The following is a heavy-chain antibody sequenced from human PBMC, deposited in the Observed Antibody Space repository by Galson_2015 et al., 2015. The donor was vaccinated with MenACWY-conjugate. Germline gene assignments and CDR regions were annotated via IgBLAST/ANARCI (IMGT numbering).Heavy chain of an antibody. V-gene: IGHV4-59*01. J-gene: IGHJ4*02. D-gene: IGHD3-3*02. CDR3: ARGVNLASMAGY. CDR2: MYYSGSA. CDR1: GGSINSCY. Sequence: LSLTCTVSGGSINSCYWSWIRQPPGTGLEWIGYMYYSGSANYNPSLKSRVTISVDTSKNQFSLTMTSVTAADTAVYYCARGVNLASMAGYWGQGTLVTVSS.